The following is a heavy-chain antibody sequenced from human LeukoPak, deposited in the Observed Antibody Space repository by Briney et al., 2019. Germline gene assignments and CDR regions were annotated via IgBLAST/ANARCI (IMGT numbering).Heavy chain of an antibody. CDR2: IYYSGST. J-gene: IGHJ4*02. CDR3: ASITIFGVY. V-gene: IGHV4-61*01. CDR1: GGSVSSGSYY. D-gene: IGHD3-3*01. Sequence: SETLSLTCTVSGGSVSSGSYYWSWIRQPPGKGLEWIGYIYYSGSTNYNPSLKSRVTISVDTSKNQFSLKLSSVTAADTAVYYCASITIFGVYWGQGTLVTVSS.